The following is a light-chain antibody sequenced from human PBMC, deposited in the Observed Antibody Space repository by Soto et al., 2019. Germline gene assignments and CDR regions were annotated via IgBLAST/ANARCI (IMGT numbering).Light chain of an antibody. CDR2: SNN. V-gene: IGLV1-44*01. CDR3: AAWDDSLNALV. Sequence: QSVLTQPPSASGTPGQRVTISCSGSSSNIGSNTVNWYQQLPGTAPKLLIYSNNQRPSGVPDRFSGSKSGTSASLAISGLQSEHEADYYCAAWDDSLNALVFGGGTKLTVL. J-gene: IGLJ3*02. CDR1: SSNIGSNT.